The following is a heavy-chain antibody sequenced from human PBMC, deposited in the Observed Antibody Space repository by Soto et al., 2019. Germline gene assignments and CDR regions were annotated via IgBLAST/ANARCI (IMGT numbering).Heavy chain of an antibody. CDR3: AMNGYYFDY. D-gene: IGHD1-1*01. Sequence: SLRLSCAASGFTFSSYGMHWARQAPGKGLEWVAVISYDGSNKYYADSVKGRFTISRDNSKNTLYLQMNSLRAEDTAVYYCAMNGYYFDYWGQGTLVTVSS. CDR2: ISYDGSNK. J-gene: IGHJ4*02. CDR1: GFTFSSYG. V-gene: IGHV3-30*03.